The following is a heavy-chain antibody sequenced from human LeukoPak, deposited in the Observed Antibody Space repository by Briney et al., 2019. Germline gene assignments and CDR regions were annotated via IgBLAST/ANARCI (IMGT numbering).Heavy chain of an antibody. V-gene: IGHV4-38-2*02. CDR1: GHPLSSGYY. J-gene: IGHJ4*02. D-gene: IGHD5-12*01. CDR2: IYHSGST. Sequence: SETLPLTCTVSGHPLSSGYYWGWIRPPPGKGLEWIGSIYHSGSTHYNPSLKSRVTISVDTSKNQFSLRLSSVTAADTAVYYCARGMEREDIAATTEFDYWGQGTLVTVSS. CDR3: ARGMEREDIAATTEFDY.